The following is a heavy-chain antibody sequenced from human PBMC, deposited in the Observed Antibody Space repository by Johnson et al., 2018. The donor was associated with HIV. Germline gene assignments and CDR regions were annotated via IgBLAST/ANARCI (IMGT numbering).Heavy chain of an antibody. Sequence: QVQLVESGGGVVQPGRSLRLSCAASGFTFSSYAMHWVRQAPGKGLEWVAVISYDGSNKYYADSVKGRCTISKDNAKNTLYLQMNSLRAEDTAVYYCATDGDGDYAFDIWGQGTMVTVSS. D-gene: IGHD4-17*01. J-gene: IGHJ3*02. CDR1: GFTFSSYA. V-gene: IGHV3-30*04. CDR3: ATDGDGDYAFDI. CDR2: ISYDGSNK.